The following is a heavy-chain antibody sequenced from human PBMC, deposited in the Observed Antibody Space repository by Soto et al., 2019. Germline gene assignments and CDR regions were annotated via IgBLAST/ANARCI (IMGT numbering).Heavy chain of an antibody. CDR2: IFSNDEK. J-gene: IGHJ2*01. Sequence: QVTLKESGPVLVKPTETLPLTCTVSGFSLRNARMGVRWIRQPPGKALAWLAPIFSNDEKSYSTSLKSRLTSSKDTSKSQVVRTMTNMDPVDTATYYCARTYGVSLAALRDNWYFDLWGRGTLVTVAS. V-gene: IGHV2-26*01. CDR1: GFSLRNARMG. CDR3: ARTYGVSLAALRDNWYFDL. D-gene: IGHD4-17*01.